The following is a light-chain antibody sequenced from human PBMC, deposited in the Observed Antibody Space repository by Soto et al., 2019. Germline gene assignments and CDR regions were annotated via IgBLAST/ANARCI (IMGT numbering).Light chain of an antibody. V-gene: IGKV3-20*01. J-gene: IGKJ2*01. CDR1: QTLTRNY. CDR2: GAS. Sequence: VLTQSPGTLSLSPGERATLSCRASQTLTRNYLAWYQQKPGQAPRLLIYGASIRATGIPDRFSGSGSGTDFTLTISRLESEDFAVYYCQQYGSSMYTFGQGTKVEI. CDR3: QQYGSSMYT.